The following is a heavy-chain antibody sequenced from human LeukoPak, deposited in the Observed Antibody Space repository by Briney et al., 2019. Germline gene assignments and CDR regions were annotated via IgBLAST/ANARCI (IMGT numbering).Heavy chain of an antibody. J-gene: IGHJ4*02. CDR1: GFTVSSNY. Sequence: RGSLRLSCAASGFTVSSNYMSWVRQAPGKGLEWLSVISGSGGSTYYADSVKGRFTISRDNSKNTLYLQMNSLRAEDTAVYYCARGRPQSGYSWFLYWGQGTLVTVSS. CDR3: ARGRPQSGYSWFLY. CDR2: ISGSGGST. V-gene: IGHV3-23*01. D-gene: IGHD5-18*01.